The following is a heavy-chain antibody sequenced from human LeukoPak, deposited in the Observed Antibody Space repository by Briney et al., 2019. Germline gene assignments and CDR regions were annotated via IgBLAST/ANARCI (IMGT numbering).Heavy chain of an antibody. Sequence: PSETLSLTCTVSGGSISSYYWRWIRQPPGKGLEWIGYIYYSGSTNYNPSLKSRVTISVDTSKNQFSLKLSSVTAADTAVYYWASQDVVGATGYFQHWGQGTLVTVSS. CDR2: IYYSGST. CDR3: ASQDVVGATGYFQH. CDR1: GGSISSYY. J-gene: IGHJ1*01. D-gene: IGHD1-26*01. V-gene: IGHV4-59*01.